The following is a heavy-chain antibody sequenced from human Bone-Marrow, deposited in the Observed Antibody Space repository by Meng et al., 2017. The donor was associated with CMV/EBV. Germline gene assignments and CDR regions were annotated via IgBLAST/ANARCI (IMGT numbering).Heavy chain of an antibody. J-gene: IGHJ6*02. CDR2: INSNSGGT. CDR3: ARDTVSTIVDFYFHTMYV. D-gene: IGHD5/OR15-5a*01. CDR1: GYPFTGYY. Sequence: QVQLVQSGAEVKKAGASVKVSCKASGYPFTGYYMHWVRQAPGQGLEWMGWINSNSGGTNYAQKFQGRVSMTRDTTISTAYMELSGLRPDDTAVYYCARDTVSTIVDFYFHTMYVWGQGTTVTVSS. V-gene: IGHV1-2*02.